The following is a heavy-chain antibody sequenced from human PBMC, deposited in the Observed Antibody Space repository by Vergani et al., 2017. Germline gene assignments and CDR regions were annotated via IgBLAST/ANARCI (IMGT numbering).Heavy chain of an antibody. CDR3: AARPYRSCWHGRYFDY. CDR2: ISYSGST. D-gene: IGHD6-19*01. V-gene: IGHV4-31*03. Sequence: QVQLQESGPGLVKPSQTLSLTCTVSGGTISSGGYYWSWIRQHPGKGLEGIGYISYSGSTYYNPSLKSRVTISVDTSKNQFSLKLSSVTAADTAVYYCAARPYRSCWHGRYFDYWGQGTLVTVSS. CDR1: GGTISSGGYY. J-gene: IGHJ4*02.